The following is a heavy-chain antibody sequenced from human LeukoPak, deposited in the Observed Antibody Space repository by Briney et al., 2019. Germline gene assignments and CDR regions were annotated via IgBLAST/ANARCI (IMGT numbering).Heavy chain of an antibody. V-gene: IGHV4-34*01. CDR3: ARQGWTTNDAFDI. J-gene: IGHJ3*02. CDR2: INHSGST. D-gene: IGHD1-26*01. Sequence: NTSEALSLTCAVYGGSFSGYYWSWIRQPPGKGLEWIGEINHSGSTNYNPSLKSRVTISVDTSKNQFSLKLSSVTAADTAVYYCARQGWTTNDAFDIWGQGTMVTVSS. CDR1: GGSFSGYY.